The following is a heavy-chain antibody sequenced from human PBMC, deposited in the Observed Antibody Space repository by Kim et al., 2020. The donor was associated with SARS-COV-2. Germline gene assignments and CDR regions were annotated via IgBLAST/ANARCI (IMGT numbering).Heavy chain of an antibody. CDR1: GFTFSGSA. Sequence: GGSLRLSCAASGFTFSGSAMHWVRQASGKGLEWVGRIRSKANSYATAYAASVKGRFTISRDDSKNTAYLQMNSLKTEDTAVYYCTRHCLGMVRGANSGMDVWGQGTTVTVSS. J-gene: IGHJ6*02. CDR3: TRHCLGMVRGANSGMDV. CDR2: IRSKANSYAT. D-gene: IGHD3-10*01. V-gene: IGHV3-73*01.